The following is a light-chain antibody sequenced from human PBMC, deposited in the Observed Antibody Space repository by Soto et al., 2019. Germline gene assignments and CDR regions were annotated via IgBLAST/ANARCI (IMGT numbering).Light chain of an antibody. J-gene: IGKJ2*01. Sequence: DIQMTQSPSSLSASVGDRVTITCRASQSISSYLNWYQQKPGKDPKLLIYAASSLQSGIPSRFSASGSGTDFTLTISSLQPEDFATYYCQHSYSTPLYTVGQGTKLEIK. CDR1: QSISSY. CDR2: AAS. CDR3: QHSYSTPLYT. V-gene: IGKV1-39*01.